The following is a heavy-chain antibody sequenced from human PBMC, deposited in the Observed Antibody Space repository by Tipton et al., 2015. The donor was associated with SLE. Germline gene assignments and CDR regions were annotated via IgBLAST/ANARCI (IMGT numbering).Heavy chain of an antibody. D-gene: IGHD2-2*01. CDR1: GGSISNYY. V-gene: IGHV4-4*07. J-gene: IGHJ3*02. CDR3: ARDPDLDLCSGTTCPDTFDM. CDR2: IYTSGST. Sequence: TLSLTCTVSGGSISNYYWSWIRQPAGKGLEWIGRIYTSGSTNYNPSLKSRVTMSVDTSKNQFSLKLSSVTAADTAVYYCARDPDLDLCSGTTCPDTFDMWGQGTVVTVSS.